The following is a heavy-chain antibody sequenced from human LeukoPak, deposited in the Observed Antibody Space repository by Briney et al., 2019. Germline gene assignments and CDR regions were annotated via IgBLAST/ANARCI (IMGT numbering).Heavy chain of an antibody. V-gene: IGHV1-18*01. Sequence: ASVKVSCKASGYTFTSYGISWVRQAPGQGLEWMGWISAYNGNTNYAQKLQGRVTMTTDTSTSTAYMELRSLRSDDTAVYYCARDLSSSRNLPHQPIDYWGQGTQVTVSS. D-gene: IGHD6-13*01. CDR2: ISAYNGNT. CDR1: GYTFTSYG. J-gene: IGHJ4*02. CDR3: ARDLSSSRNLPHQPIDY.